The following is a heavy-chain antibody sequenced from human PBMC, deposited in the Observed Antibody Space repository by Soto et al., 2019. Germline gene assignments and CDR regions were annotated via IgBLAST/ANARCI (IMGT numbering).Heavy chain of an antibody. CDR3: AKEGSTSVALPRRDYGMDV. CDR1: GFTFSSYG. CDR2: ISYDGSNK. D-gene: IGHD2-2*01. V-gene: IGHV3-30*18. Sequence: QVQLVESGGGVVQPGRSLRLSCAASGFTFSSYGMHWVRQAPGKGLEWVAVISYDGSNKYYADSGKGRFTISRDNYKNPLYLQMNSLRAEDTAVYYCAKEGSTSVALPRRDYGMDVWGQGTTVTVSS. J-gene: IGHJ6*02.